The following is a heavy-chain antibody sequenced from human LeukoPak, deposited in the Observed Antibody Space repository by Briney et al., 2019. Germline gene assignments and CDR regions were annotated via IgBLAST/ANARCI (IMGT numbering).Heavy chain of an antibody. CDR3: ARHLRGVRGTFDY. CDR2: ISSSSSTI. D-gene: IGHD3-10*01. V-gene: IGHV3-48*04. CDR1: GFTFSNYN. Sequence: PGGSLRLSCAASGFTFSNYNMNWVRQAPGKGLEWVSYISSSSSTIYYADSVRGRFTISRDNAKNSLYLQMNSLRAEDTATYFCARHLRGVRGTFDYWGQGTLVTVSS. J-gene: IGHJ4*02.